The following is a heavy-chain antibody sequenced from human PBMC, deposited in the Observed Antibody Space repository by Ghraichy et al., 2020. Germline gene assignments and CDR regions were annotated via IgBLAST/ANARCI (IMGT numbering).Heavy chain of an antibody. D-gene: IGHD3-22*01. V-gene: IGHV3-23*01. CDR3: VKSAGYYFDNSGYDRYFQH. J-gene: IGHJ1*01. Sequence: GGSLRLSCAASGFTFSSYAMNWVRQAPGKGLEWVSTISGRSGSIYYADSVKGRFTISRDNSKNSLNLQMNSLRVEDTAVYYCVKSAGYYFDNSGYDRYFQHWGQGTLVTVSS. CDR2: ISGRSGSI. CDR1: GFTFSSYA.